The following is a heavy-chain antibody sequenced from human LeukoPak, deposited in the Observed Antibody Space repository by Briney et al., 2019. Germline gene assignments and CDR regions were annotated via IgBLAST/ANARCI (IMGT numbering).Heavy chain of an antibody. CDR3: AKGGATICDN. D-gene: IGHD5-12*01. J-gene: IGHJ4*02. V-gene: IGHV3-74*01. CDR2: INSNGSST. CDR1: GFTFSSYW. Sequence: PGGSLRLSCAASGFTFSSYWMHWVRQAPGKGLVWVSRINSNGSSTNYADSVKGRFTISRDNAKNTLHLQMSSLRAEDTALCYCAKGGATICDNWGQGTLVTVSS.